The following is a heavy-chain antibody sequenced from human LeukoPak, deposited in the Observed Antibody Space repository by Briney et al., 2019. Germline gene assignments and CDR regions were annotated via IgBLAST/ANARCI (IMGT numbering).Heavy chain of an antibody. V-gene: IGHV4-30-2*01. CDR3: ARMPNRAGHFDY. CDR2: IYHSGST. D-gene: IGHD2-2*01. J-gene: IGHJ4*02. CDR1: GGSISSGGYS. Sequence: PSETLSLTCAVSGGSISSGGYSWSWIRQPPGKGLEWIGYIYHSGSTYYNPSLKSRVTISVDRSKNQFSLKLSSVTAADTAVYYCARMPNRAGHFDYWGQGTLVTVSS.